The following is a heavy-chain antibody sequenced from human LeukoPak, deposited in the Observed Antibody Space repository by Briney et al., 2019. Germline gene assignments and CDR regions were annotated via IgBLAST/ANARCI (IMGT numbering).Heavy chain of an antibody. CDR3: ARAISYDFWSGYYATPPNWFDP. CDR2: IKQDGSEK. J-gene: IGHJ5*02. V-gene: IGHV3-7*01. Sequence: PGGSLRLFCAASGFTFSSYWMSWVRQAPGKGLEWVANIKQDGSEKYYVDSVKGRFTISRDNAKNSLYLQMNSLRAEDTAVYYCARAISYDFWSGYYATPPNWFDPWGQGTLVTVSS. CDR1: GFTFSSYW. D-gene: IGHD3-3*01.